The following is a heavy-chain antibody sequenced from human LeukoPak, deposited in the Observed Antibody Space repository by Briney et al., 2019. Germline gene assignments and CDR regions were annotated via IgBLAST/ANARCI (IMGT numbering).Heavy chain of an antibody. CDR1: GFTFSSYA. CDR3: AKDPYSSGWYFWFDP. V-gene: IGHV3-23*01. CDR2: ISGSGGST. Sequence: GGSLRLSCAASGFTFSSYAMSWVRQAPGKGLEWVSAISGSGGSTYYADSVKGRFTISRDNSKNTLYLQMNSLRAEDTAVYYCAKDPYSSGWYFWFDPWGQGTLVTVSS. D-gene: IGHD6-19*01. J-gene: IGHJ5*02.